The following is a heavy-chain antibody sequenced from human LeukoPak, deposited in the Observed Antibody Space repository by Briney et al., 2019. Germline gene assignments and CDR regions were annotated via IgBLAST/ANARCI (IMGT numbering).Heavy chain of an antibody. V-gene: IGHV1-46*01. CDR1: GYTFTSYY. CDR3: ARAVAYCGGDWYPLPFDP. Sequence: ASVKVSCKASGYTFTSYYMHWVRQAPGQGLEWMGIINPSGGSTSYAQKFQGRVTMTRDTSTSTVYMELSSLRSEDTAVYYCARAVAYCGGDWYPLPFDPWGQGTLVTVSS. CDR2: INPSGGST. J-gene: IGHJ5*02. D-gene: IGHD2-21*02.